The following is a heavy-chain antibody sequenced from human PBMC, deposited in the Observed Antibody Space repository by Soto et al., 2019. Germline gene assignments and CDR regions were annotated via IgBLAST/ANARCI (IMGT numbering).Heavy chain of an antibody. J-gene: IGHJ5*02. D-gene: IGHD2-2*03. CDR1: GGSISSYY. V-gene: IGHV4-59*01. CDR2: IYYSGST. CDR3: ARDFYDGYCSSTSCYPLGWFDP. Sequence: TSETLSLTCTVSGGSISSYYWSWIRQPPGKGLEWIGYIYYSGSTNYNPSLKSRVTISVDTSKNQFSLKLSSVTAADTAVYYCARDFYDGYCSSTSCYPLGWFDPWGQGTLVTVSS.